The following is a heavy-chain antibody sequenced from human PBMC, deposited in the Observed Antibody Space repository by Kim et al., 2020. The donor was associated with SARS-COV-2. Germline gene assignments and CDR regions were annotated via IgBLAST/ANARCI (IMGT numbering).Heavy chain of an antibody. CDR2: IRSKAYGGTT. J-gene: IGHJ3*02. Sequence: GGSLRLSCTASGFTFGDYAMSWFRQAPGKGLEWVGFIRSKAYGGTTEYAASGKGRFTISRDDSKSIAYLQMNSLKTEDTAVYYCTRDPNYGSGDAFDIWGQGTMVTVSS. CDR3: TRDPNYGSGDAFDI. V-gene: IGHV3-49*03. CDR1: GFTFGDYA. D-gene: IGHD2-15*01.